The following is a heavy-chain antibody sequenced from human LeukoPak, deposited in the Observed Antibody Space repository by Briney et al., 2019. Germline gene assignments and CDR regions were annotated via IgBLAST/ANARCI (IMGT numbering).Heavy chain of an antibody. J-gene: IGHJ6*03. CDR1: GYSFTIYW. Sequence: GESLKISCKGSGYSFTIYWIGWVRQMPGKGLEWMGIIYAGDSETRYSPSFQGQVTFSVDKSINTAYLQWSSLKASDSAMYYCARQRGSGSYPGYSYYNMDVWGKGTTVTVSS. CDR3: ARQRGSGSYPGYSYYNMDV. V-gene: IGHV5-51*01. CDR2: IYAGDSET. D-gene: IGHD1-26*01.